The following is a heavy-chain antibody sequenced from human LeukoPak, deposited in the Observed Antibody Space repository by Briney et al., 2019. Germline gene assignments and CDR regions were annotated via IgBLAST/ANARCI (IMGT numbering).Heavy chain of an antibody. Sequence: GGSLRLSCAASGFSLSTSWMHWVRQTPGKGLEWVSRTNNDGSRTTYADSVKGRFTISRDNAKNTLYLQMNSLRAEDTAVYYCASPHYDSSGYYFVGRNSWAFDIWGQGTMVTVSS. CDR3: ASPHYDSSGYYFVGRNSWAFDI. J-gene: IGHJ3*02. D-gene: IGHD3-22*01. V-gene: IGHV3-74*01. CDR2: TNNDGSRT. CDR1: GFSLSTSW.